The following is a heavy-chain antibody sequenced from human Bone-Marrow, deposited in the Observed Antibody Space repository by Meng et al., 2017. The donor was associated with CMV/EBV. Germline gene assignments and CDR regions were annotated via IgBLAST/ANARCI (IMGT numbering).Heavy chain of an antibody. J-gene: IGHJ2*01. CDR3: ARERGKNRKSYSSSAEWYFDL. D-gene: IGHD6-6*01. Sequence: SEPLSLTCAVYGGSFSGYYWSWIRQPPGKGLEWIGEINHSGSTNYNPSLKSRVTISVDTSKNQFSLKLSSVTAADTAVYYCARERGKNRKSYSSSAEWYFDLWGRGTLVTVSS. CDR2: INHSGST. CDR1: GGSFSGYY. V-gene: IGHV4-34*01.